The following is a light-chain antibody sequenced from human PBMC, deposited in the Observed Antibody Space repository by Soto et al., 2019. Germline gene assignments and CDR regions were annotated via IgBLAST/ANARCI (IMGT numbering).Light chain of an antibody. CDR2: AAS. CDR1: QGISNY. Sequence: DIPLTQSPSSLSASVGDRVTITCRASQGISNYLAWYQQKPGKVPKLLIYAASSLRSGVPSRFSGSGSGTDFTLTISSLQPEDVATYYCQKYNRAPITFGQGTRLEIK. CDR3: QKYNRAPIT. V-gene: IGKV1-27*01. J-gene: IGKJ5*01.